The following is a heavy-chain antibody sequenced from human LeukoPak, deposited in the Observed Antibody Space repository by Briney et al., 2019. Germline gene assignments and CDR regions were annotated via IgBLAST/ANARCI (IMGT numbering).Heavy chain of an antibody. D-gene: IGHD4-11*01. CDR1: GFTFSSYA. CDR2: ISGSGGST. V-gene: IGHV3-23*01. J-gene: IGHJ4*02. Sequence: GGSLRLSCAASGFTFSSYAMSRVRQAPGKGLEWVSAISGSGGSTYYADSVKGRFTISRDNSKNTLYLQMNSLRAEDTAVYYCAKYGLYSNYVFDYWGQGTLVTVSS. CDR3: AKYGLYSNYVFDY.